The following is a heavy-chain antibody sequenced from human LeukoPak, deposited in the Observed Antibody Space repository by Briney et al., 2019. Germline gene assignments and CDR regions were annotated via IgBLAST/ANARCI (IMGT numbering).Heavy chain of an antibody. CDR2: ISSSSSTI. J-gene: IGHJ4*02. CDR1: GFTLSSYS. CDR3: ARDQRFLEWLLFDY. D-gene: IGHD3-3*01. Sequence: GGSLRLSCAASGFTLSSYSMNWVRQAPGKGLEWVSYISSSSSTIYYADSVKGRFTISRDNAKNSLYLQMNSLRAEDTAVYYCARDQRFLEWLLFDYWGQGTLVTVSS. V-gene: IGHV3-48*01.